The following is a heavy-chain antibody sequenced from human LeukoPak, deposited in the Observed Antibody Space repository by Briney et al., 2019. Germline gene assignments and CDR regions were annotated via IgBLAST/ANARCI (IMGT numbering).Heavy chain of an antibody. CDR3: ARDDPKGVTIFDY. J-gene: IGHJ4*02. D-gene: IGHD2-21*02. Sequence: SETLSLTCTVSGGSISSYYWNWIRQPPGKGLEWIGYIYYSGITNYNPSLKSRVTISVDTSRNQFSLKLSSVTAADTAVYYCARDDPKGVTIFDYWGQGTLVTVSS. CDR1: GGSISSYY. V-gene: IGHV4-59*12. CDR2: IYYSGIT.